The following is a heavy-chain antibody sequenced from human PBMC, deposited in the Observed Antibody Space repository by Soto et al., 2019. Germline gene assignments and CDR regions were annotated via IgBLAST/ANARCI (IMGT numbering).Heavy chain of an antibody. Sequence: GGSLRLSCAAAGFSFSNAWMNWVRQAPGKGLVWVSRTKSDGSGTYYADSVKGRLTISRDNAKNTLYLQMNSLRAEDTAVYYCARGDGDYYDGNGYLGRHWGQGTLVTVPQ. V-gene: IGHV3-74*01. CDR1: GFSFSNAW. D-gene: IGHD3-22*01. CDR2: TKSDGSGT. J-gene: IGHJ4*02. CDR3: ARGDGDYYDGNGYLGRH.